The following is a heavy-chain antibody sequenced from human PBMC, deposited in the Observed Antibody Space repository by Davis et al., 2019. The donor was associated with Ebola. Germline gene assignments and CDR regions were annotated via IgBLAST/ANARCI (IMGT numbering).Heavy chain of an antibody. Sequence: MPSDTLSLTCAVYGGSFSGYYWSWIRQPPGKGLEWIGEINHSGSTNYNPSLKSRVTISVDTSKNQFSLKLSSVTAADTAVYSCARGVRYYYGSGRPYYYYGMDVWGQGTTVTVSS. J-gene: IGHJ6*02. CDR3: ARGVRYYYGSGRPYYYYGMDV. D-gene: IGHD3-10*01. V-gene: IGHV4-34*01. CDR1: GGSFSGYY. CDR2: INHSGST.